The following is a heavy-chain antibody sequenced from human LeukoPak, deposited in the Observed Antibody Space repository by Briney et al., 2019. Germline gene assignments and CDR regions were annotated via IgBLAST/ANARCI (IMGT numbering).Heavy chain of an antibody. Sequence: VKVSCKASGGTFSSYAISWVRQAPGQGLEWMGGIIPIFGTANYAQKFQGRVTITTDESTSTAYMELSSLRSEDTAVYYCVEMGQYSSRFDYWGQGTLVTVSS. J-gene: IGHJ4*02. CDR2: IIPIFGTA. CDR1: GGTFSSYA. V-gene: IGHV1-69*05. CDR3: VEMGQYSSRFDY. D-gene: IGHD6-13*01.